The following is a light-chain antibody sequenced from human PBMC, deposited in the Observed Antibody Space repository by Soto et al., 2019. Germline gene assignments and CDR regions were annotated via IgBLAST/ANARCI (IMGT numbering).Light chain of an antibody. CDR1: QSVRNN. Sequence: EIVMTQSPATLSVSPGERLTLSCRASQSVRNNLAWYQQKPGQAPRLLIYRASTRATGIAARFSGSGSGTEFNLTISSLQSEDFAVYYCQHYNNWPPWTFGHGTKVELK. CDR2: RAS. CDR3: QHYNNWPPWT. J-gene: IGKJ1*01. V-gene: IGKV3-15*01.